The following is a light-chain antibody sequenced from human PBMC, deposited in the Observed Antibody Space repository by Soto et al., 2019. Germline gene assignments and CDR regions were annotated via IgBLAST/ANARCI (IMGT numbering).Light chain of an antibody. J-gene: IGKJ1*01. CDR3: QQYNNWPRT. V-gene: IGKV3-15*01. Sequence: EIVMTQSPATLSVSPGERATLSCRASQSVNSNLAWYQQKPGQAPRLLFHGASTRATGIPARFSGSGSGTEFTLTISSLQSEDFAVYYCQQYNNWPRTFGQGNKVDIK. CDR2: GAS. CDR1: QSVNSN.